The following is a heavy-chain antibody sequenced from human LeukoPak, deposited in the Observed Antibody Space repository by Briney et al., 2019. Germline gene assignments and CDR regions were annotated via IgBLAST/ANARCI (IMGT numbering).Heavy chain of an antibody. Sequence: HPGGSLRLSCSASGFNLNDYAMNWVRQAPGKGLEWVSYISKVSSTMYYADSVRGRFTISRDNSKNTLYLQMNSLRAEDTAVYYCASLGVVVPALSDYYGMDVWGQGTTVTVSS. J-gene: IGHJ6*02. CDR3: ASLGVVVPALSDYYGMDV. V-gene: IGHV3-48*01. CDR1: GFNLNDYA. CDR2: ISKVSSTM. D-gene: IGHD2-2*01.